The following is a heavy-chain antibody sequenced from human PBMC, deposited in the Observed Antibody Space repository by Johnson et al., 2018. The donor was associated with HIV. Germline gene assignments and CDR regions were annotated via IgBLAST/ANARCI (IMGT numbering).Heavy chain of an antibody. CDR1: GFTFSSYA. CDR3: AGGLELYLDLGWEDAFDI. Sequence: QVQLVESGGGVVQPGRSLRLSCAASGFTFSSYAMHWVRQAPGKGLEWVAVISFDGYNKYYADSVKGRFTISRDSSEKTLYLQRNSLRPEDTAVYYCAGGLELYLDLGWEDAFDIWGQGTMVTVSS. V-gene: IGHV3-30-3*01. CDR2: ISFDGYNK. D-gene: IGHD1-26*01. J-gene: IGHJ3*02.